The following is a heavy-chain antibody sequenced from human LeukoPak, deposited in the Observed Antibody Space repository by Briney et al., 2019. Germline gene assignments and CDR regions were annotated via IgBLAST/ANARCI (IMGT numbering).Heavy chain of an antibody. CDR1: GFTFSTYA. CDR2: ISSNGGSI. CDR3: VKDQNYYGWFDP. J-gene: IGHJ5*02. V-gene: IGHV3-64D*06. D-gene: IGHD3-10*01. Sequence: GGSLRLSCSASGFTFSTYAMHWVRQAPGKGLEYVSAISSNGGSIYYADSVKGRFTISRDNCKNTLYLQMSSLRAEDTAVYYCVKDQNYYGWFDPWGQGTLVTVSS.